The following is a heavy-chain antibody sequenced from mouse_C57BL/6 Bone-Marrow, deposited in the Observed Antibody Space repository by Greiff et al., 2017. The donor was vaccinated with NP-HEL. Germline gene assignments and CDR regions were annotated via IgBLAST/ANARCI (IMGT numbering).Heavy chain of an antibody. V-gene: IGHV5-6*01. CDR3: ARQLYAMDY. CDR1: GFTFSSYG. Sequence: EVKLMESGGDLVKPGGSLKLSCAASGFTFSSYGMSWVRQTPDKRLEWVATISSGGSYTYYPDSVKGRFTISRDNAKNTLYLQMSSLKSEDTAMCYCARQLYAMDYWGQGTSVTVSS. J-gene: IGHJ4*01. CDR2: ISSGGSYT.